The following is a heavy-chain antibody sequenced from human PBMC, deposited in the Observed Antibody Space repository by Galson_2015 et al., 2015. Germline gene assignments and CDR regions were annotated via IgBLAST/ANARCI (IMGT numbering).Heavy chain of an antibody. V-gene: IGHV1-69*13. Sequence: SVKVSCKASGGTFNNFPISWLRQAPGQGLEWMGGIIPMFSSTNYDQKFQGRVTITADESTSTAYMELSSLGSEDTAMYYCARDRSTSGWYASDIWGQGTMVTVSS. J-gene: IGHJ3*02. CDR1: GGTFNNFP. D-gene: IGHD6-19*01. CDR3: ARDRSTSGWYASDI. CDR2: IIPMFSST.